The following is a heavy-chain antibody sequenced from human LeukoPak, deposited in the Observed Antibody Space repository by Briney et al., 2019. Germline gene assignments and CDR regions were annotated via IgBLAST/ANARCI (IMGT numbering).Heavy chain of an antibody. V-gene: IGHV4-39*01. J-gene: IGHJ4*02. D-gene: IGHD3-10*01. CDR3: ARYVVYGSGKYYFDY. CDR2: INYSGST. CDR1: GGSVSSTTYF. Sequence: PSETLSLTCTVSGGSVSSTTYFWRWIRQPPGKGLEWIASINYSGSTYYNPSLKSRVTISVDTSENQFSLKLSSVTAADTAVYYCARYVVYGSGKYYFDYWGQGTLVTVSS.